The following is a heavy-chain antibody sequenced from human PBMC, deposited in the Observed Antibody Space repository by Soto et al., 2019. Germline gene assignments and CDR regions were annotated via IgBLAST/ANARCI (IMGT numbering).Heavy chain of an antibody. Sequence: QVQLVQSGAEVKKPGASVTVSCKASGYTFTSYYIHWVRQAPGQGLECMGIINTSGGSTSYAQKFQGRVTMTRDTSTSTVYMEVSGLRSEDTAVYYCARDQEPSTLYYDYYYMDVWGKGTTVTVSS. CDR3: ARDQEPSTLYYDYYYMDV. CDR1: GYTFTSYY. V-gene: IGHV1-46*03. J-gene: IGHJ6*03. CDR2: INTSGGST.